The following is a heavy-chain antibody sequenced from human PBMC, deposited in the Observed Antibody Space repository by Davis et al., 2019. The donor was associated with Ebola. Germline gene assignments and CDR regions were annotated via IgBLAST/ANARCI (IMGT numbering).Heavy chain of an antibody. J-gene: IGHJ4*02. Sequence: SVKVSCKASGGTFSSYAISWVRQAPGQGLEWMGGIIPIFGTANYAQKFQGRVTITADKSTSTAYMELSSLRSEDTAVYYCARGAPGAPTNYFDYWGQGTLVTVSS. CDR1: GGTFSSYA. CDR2: IIPIFGTA. V-gene: IGHV1-69*06. CDR3: ARGAPGAPTNYFDY. D-gene: IGHD1-26*01.